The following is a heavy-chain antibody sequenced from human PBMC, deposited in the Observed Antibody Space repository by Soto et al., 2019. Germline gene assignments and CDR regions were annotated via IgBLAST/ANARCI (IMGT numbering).Heavy chain of an antibody. V-gene: IGHV4-4*02. D-gene: IGHD6-6*01. J-gene: IGHJ6*02. CDR2: IYHTGST. CDR3: ARDRGSSLGMDV. CDR1: GGSISSSNW. Sequence: QVQLQESGPGLVKPSGTLSLTCAVSGGSISSSNWWSWVRQPPGKGLEWIGEIYHTGSTNYNPSLKSRXAIXVXKSKKQFSLKLTSVTAADTAVYYSARDRGSSLGMDVWGQGTTVTVSS.